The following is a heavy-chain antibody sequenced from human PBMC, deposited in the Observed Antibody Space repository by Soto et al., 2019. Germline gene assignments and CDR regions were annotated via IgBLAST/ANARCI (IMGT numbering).Heavy chain of an antibody. CDR1: GFTFMNAW. CDR3: TTDKVATIHAFDI. J-gene: IGHJ3*02. Sequence: EVQLVESGGGLVKPGWSLRLSCAASGFTFMNAWMSWVRQAPGKGLEWVGRIKSKTDGGTTDYAAPVKGRFIISRDESKNTLSRPMTSLKTEDTAVYYCTTDKVATIHAFDIWGQGTMVTVSS. CDR2: IKSKTDGGTT. D-gene: IGHD5-12*01. V-gene: IGHV3-15*01.